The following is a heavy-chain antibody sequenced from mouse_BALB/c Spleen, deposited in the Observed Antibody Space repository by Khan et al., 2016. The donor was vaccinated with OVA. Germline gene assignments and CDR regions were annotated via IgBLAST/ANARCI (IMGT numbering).Heavy chain of an antibody. V-gene: IGHV1-20*02. CDR2: INPHIGET. D-gene: IGHD1-1*01. Sequence: EVQLQESGPELVKPVASVKISCKASGYSFTGYFMNWVMQSHGKSLEWIGRINPHIGETFYNQKFKGKATLTVDESSSTAHMELRSLASEDSAVYYCARIYGSDFDYWGQGTTLTVSS. CDR1: GYSFTGYF. CDR3: ARIYGSDFDY. J-gene: IGHJ2*01.